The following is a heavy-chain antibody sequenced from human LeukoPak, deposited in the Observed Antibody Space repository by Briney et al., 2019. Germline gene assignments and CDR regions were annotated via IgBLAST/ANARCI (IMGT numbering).Heavy chain of an antibody. CDR3: ARGYYYDSSGYYPGFDP. J-gene: IGHJ5*02. D-gene: IGHD3-22*01. Sequence: SVKVSCXASGGTFSSYTISWVRQAPGQGLEWMGRIIPILGIANYAQKFQGRVTITADKSTSTAYMELSSLRSEDTAVYYCARGYYYDSSGYYPGFDPWGQGTLVTVSS. CDR2: IIPILGIA. V-gene: IGHV1-69*02. CDR1: GGTFSSYT.